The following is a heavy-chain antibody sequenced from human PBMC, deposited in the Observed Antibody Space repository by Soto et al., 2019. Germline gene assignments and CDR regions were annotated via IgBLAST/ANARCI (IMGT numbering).Heavy chain of an antibody. Sequence: SETLSLTYTVSGGSVSSGGYFWSWIRQPPGEGLEWIGHIYNSGSTYSNPSLRGRVTISVDTSKSQFSLKLSSVTAADTAVYYCARGPSADKIDFWGQGTLVTVSS. CDR2: IYNSGST. CDR3: ARGPSADKIDF. V-gene: IGHV4-30-4*01. CDR1: GGSVSSGGYF. D-gene: IGHD3-3*01. J-gene: IGHJ4*02.